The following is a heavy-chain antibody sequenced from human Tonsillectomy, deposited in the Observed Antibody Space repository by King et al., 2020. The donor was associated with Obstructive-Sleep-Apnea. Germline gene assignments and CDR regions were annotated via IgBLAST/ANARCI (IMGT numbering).Heavy chain of an antibody. Sequence: QLQESGPGLVKPSETLSLTCTVSGGSISHYYWSWIRQPPGKGPEWIGYMYYSWNTNFNPSLTSRVTISADTSKIQFPLRLSSVTAADTAVYYCARHRGVEDYGGYGDYFDYWGQGTLVTVSS. CDR2: MYYSWNT. CDR1: GGSISHYY. D-gene: IGHD5-12*01. J-gene: IGHJ4*02. CDR3: ARHRGVEDYGGYGDYFDY. V-gene: IGHV4-59*08.